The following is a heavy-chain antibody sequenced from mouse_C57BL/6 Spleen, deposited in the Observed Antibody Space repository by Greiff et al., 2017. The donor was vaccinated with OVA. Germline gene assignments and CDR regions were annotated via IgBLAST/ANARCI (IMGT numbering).Heavy chain of an antibody. CDR2: IYPGDGDT. CDR1: GYAFSSSW. V-gene: IGHV1-82*01. J-gene: IGHJ4*01. CDR3: AKDSRGLYAMDY. D-gene: IGHD3-2*01. Sequence: VQLQQSGPELVKPGASVKISCKASGYAFSSSWMNWVKQRPGKGLEWIGRIYPGDGDTNYNGKFKGKATLTADKSSSTAYMQLSSLTSEDSAVYFCAKDSRGLYAMDYWGQGTSVTVSS.